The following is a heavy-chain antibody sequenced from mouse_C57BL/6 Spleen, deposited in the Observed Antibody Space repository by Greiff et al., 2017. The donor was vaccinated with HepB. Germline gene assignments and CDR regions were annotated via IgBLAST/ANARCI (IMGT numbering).Heavy chain of an antibody. CDR1: GYTFTSYW. CDR2: IDPSDSYT. CDR3: ARSTTVVPYYFDY. J-gene: IGHJ2*01. V-gene: IGHV1-50*01. D-gene: IGHD1-1*01. Sequence: VQLQQSGAELVKPGASVKLSCKASGYTFTSYWMQWVKQRPGQGLEWIGEIDPSDSYTNYNQKFKGKATLTVDTSSSTAYMQLSSLTSEDSAVYYCARSTTVVPYYFDYWGQGTTLTVSS.